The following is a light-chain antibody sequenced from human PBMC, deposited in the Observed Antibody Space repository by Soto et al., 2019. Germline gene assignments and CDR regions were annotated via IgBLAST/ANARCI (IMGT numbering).Light chain of an antibody. CDR2: AAS. CDR3: QQYYSYPWT. CDR1: QGISSY. J-gene: IGKJ1*01. Sequence: AIRMTQSPSSFSASTGDRVTITCRASQGISSYLAWYQQKPGKAPKLLLYAASTLQSGVPSRFSGGGSGTDFTLTISCLQSADFATYYCQQYYSYPWTFGQGTKVEIK. V-gene: IGKV1-8*01.